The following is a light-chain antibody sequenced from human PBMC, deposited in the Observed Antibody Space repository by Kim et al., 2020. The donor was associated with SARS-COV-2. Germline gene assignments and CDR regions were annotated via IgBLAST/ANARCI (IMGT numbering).Light chain of an antibody. J-gene: IGKJ1*01. CDR3: QQSYTTLWT. CDR2: AAS. V-gene: IGKV1-39*01. CDR1: QSISSY. Sequence: AAVGDRVTITCRASQSISSYLNWYQQKPGKAPKLLIYAASSLQSGVPSRFSGSGSGTDFTLTISSLQPEDFATYYCQQSYTTLWTFGQGTQVDIK.